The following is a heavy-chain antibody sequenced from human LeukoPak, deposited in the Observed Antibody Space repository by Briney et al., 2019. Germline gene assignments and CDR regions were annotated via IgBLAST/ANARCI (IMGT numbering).Heavy chain of an antibody. CDR1: GGSISSYY. CDR3: ASAGRGYSGCAFT. V-gene: IGHV4-59*01. CDR2: IYYSGST. J-gene: IGHJ5*02. D-gene: IGHD5-12*01. Sequence: SETLSLTCTVSGGSISSYYWSWIRQPPGKGLEWIGYIYYSGSTNYNPSLKSRVTISVDTSKNQFSLKLSSVTAADTAVYYCASAGRGYSGCAFTWGQGTLVTVSS.